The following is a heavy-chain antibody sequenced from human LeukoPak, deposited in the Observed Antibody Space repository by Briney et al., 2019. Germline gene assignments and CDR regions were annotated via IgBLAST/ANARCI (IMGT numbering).Heavy chain of an antibody. CDR3: ARGVGAVAALPLPWFDP. CDR1: GYTFTNYY. CDR2: INPSGGST. D-gene: IGHD2-15*01. J-gene: IGHJ5*02. V-gene: IGHV1-46*01. Sequence: GASVKVSCKASGYTFTNYYMHWVRQAPGQGLEWMGIINPSGGSTSYAQKFQGRVTMTRDTSTSTVYMELSSLRSEDTAVYYCARGVGAVAALPLPWFDPWGQGTLVTVSS.